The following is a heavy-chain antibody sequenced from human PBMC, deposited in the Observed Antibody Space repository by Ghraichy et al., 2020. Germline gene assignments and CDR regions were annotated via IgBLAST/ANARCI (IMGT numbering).Heavy chain of an antibody. Sequence: SETLSLTCAVYGGSFSGYYWSWIRQPPGKGLEWIGEINHSGSTNYNPSLKSRVTISVDTSKNQFSLKLSSVTAADTAVYYCARGPFLSSGYYSYYYYGMDVWGQGTTVTVSS. D-gene: IGHD3-22*01. J-gene: IGHJ6*02. V-gene: IGHV4-34*01. CDR3: ARGPFLSSGYYSYYYYGMDV. CDR2: INHSGST. CDR1: GGSFSGYY.